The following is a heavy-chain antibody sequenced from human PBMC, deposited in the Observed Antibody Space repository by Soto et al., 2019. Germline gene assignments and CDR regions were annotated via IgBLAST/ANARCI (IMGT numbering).Heavy chain of an antibody. CDR3: AKDQRSFTMVRGLVI. J-gene: IGHJ4*02. CDR1: GFTFSSYA. CDR2: ISGSGGNT. Sequence: GGSLRLSCAASGFTFSSYAMSWVRQAPGKGLEWVSAISGSGGNTNYADSVKGRFTISRDNSKNTLYLQMNSLRAEDTAVYYCAKDQRSFTMVRGLVIWGQGTLVTVSS. V-gene: IGHV3-23*01. D-gene: IGHD3-10*01.